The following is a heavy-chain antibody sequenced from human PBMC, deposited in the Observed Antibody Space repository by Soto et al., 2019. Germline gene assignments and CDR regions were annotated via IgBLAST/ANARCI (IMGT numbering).Heavy chain of an antibody. D-gene: IGHD1-7*01. CDR2: IYYSGST. Sequence: SETLSLTCTVSGGSISSYYWSWIRQPPGKGLEWIGYIYYSGSTNYNPSLKSRVTISVDTSKNQFSLKLSSLRSEDTAVYYCARDLPDRITGTTSGWFDPWGQGTLVTVSS. CDR1: GGSISSYY. V-gene: IGHV4-59*01. J-gene: IGHJ5*02. CDR3: ARDLPDRITGTTSGWFDP.